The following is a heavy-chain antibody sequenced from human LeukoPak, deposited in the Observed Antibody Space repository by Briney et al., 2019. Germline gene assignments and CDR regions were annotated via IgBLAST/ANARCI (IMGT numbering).Heavy chain of an antibody. J-gene: IGHJ4*02. V-gene: IGHV3-23*01. CDR1: GFTFSSYA. CDR2: ISSSGGST. Sequence: PGGSLRLSCAASGFTFSSYATSWVRQAPGKGLEWGSDISSSGGSTHYADSVKGRFTISRDNSKNTLYLQMKSVGDDGAGVYYCAKSRCSGSPVGFDYWGQGTLVTVSS. D-gene: IGHD1-26*01. CDR3: AKSRCSGSPVGFDY.